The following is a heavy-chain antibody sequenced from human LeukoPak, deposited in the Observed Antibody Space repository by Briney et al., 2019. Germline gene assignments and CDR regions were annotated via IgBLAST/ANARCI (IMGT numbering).Heavy chain of an antibody. CDR3: ASHGSSGHDPLT. CDR1: GGSINSYY. V-gene: IGHV4-59*08. D-gene: IGHD5-12*01. Sequence: PSETLSLTCTVSGGSINSYYWSWIRRPPGKGLEWIGYIYYTGSTSYNPSLKSRVTISLDTSKSQFSLRLTPVTAADTAVYYCASHGSSGHDPLTWGQGTLVTVSS. CDR2: IYYTGST. J-gene: IGHJ4*01.